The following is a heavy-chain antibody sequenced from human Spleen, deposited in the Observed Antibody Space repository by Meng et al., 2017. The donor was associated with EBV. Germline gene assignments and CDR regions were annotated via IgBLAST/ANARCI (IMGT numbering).Heavy chain of an antibody. V-gene: IGHV1-69*01. J-gene: IGHJ4*02. CDR2: FLPILGTP. CDR3: ARESGRGYSYDY. CDR1: GGSFRSSA. Sequence: VWLVQAGAEVKKPWSSVKVSCKASGGSFRSSAISWLRQAPGQGLEWMGGFLPILGTPNYAQRFQGRVTITADESTSSGYMELSSLRSEDTAVYYCARESGRGYSYDYWGQGTLVTVSS. D-gene: IGHD5-18*01.